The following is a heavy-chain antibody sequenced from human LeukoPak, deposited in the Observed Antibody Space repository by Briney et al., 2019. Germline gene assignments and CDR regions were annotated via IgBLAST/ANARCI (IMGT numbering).Heavy chain of an antibody. CDR1: GFTFSSYG. Sequence: HTGGSLRLSCAVSGFTFSSYGMSWVRQAPGKGLEWVSAISGSGGSTYYADSVKGRFTISRDNSKNTLYLQMNRLRAEDTAVYYCAKDFSVYNYDSRVLDYWGQGTLVTVSS. CDR3: AKDFSVYNYDSRVLDY. J-gene: IGHJ4*02. CDR2: ISGSGGST. V-gene: IGHV3-23*01. D-gene: IGHD3-22*01.